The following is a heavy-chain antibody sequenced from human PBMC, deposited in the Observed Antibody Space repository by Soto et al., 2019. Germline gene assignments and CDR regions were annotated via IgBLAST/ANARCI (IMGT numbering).Heavy chain of an antibody. Sequence: EVQLLESGGGLVQPGGSLRLSCAASGFTFSSYAMSWVRQAPGKGLEWVSAISGSGGSTYYADSVKGRFTISRDNSKNKLYLQMNRLRAEDTAVYYCGKERHYCSSTSCYEASFDYWGQGTLVTVSS. CDR3: GKERHYCSSTSCYEASFDY. D-gene: IGHD2-2*01. J-gene: IGHJ4*02. CDR1: GFTFSSYA. V-gene: IGHV3-23*01. CDR2: ISGSGGST.